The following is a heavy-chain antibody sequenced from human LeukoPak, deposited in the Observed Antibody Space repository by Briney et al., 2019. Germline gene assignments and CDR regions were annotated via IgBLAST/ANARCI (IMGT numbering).Heavy chain of an antibody. Sequence: ASVKVSCKASGYTFTGYYMHWVRQAPGQGLEWMGWINPNSGGTNYAQKFQGRVTMTRDTSISTAYMELSRLRSDDTAVYYCARVVVVAAVRDNWFDPCGQGTLVTVSS. CDR1: GYTFTGYY. J-gene: IGHJ5*02. D-gene: IGHD2-15*01. CDR3: ARVVVVAAVRDNWFDP. CDR2: INPNSGGT. V-gene: IGHV1-2*02.